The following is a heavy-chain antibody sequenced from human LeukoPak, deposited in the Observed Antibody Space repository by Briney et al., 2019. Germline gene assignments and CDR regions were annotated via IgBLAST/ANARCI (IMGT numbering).Heavy chain of an antibody. CDR3: ARQLYLWNSFDP. Sequence: SETLSLTCTVSGGSISGSYWSWIRQPPGKGLEWIGYIYSSGTTNYNPSLNSRVTISVDTSKNKFSLNLTSVTAADTAVYYCARQLYLWNSFDPWGQGTLVTVSS. V-gene: IGHV4-59*08. D-gene: IGHD2-21*01. J-gene: IGHJ5*02. CDR1: GGSISGSY. CDR2: IYSSGTT.